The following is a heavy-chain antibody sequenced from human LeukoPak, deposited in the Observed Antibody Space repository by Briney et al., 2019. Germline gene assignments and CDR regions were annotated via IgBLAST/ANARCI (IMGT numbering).Heavy chain of an antibody. CDR1: GYTFTSYA. D-gene: IGHD2-2*01. J-gene: IGHJ3*02. CDR2: INAVNGNT. V-gene: IGHV1-3*01. CDR3: ATTGYCSSTSCPIDAFDI. Sequence: ASVKVSCKASGYTFTSYAMHWVRQAPGQRLEWMGWINAVNGNTKYSQKFQGRVTITRDTSASTAYMELSSLRSEDTAVYYCATTGYCSSTSCPIDAFDIWGQGTMVTVSS.